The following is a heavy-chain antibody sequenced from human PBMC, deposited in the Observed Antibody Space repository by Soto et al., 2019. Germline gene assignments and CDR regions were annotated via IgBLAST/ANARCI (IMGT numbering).Heavy chain of an antibody. Sequence: QVQLVQSGAEVKKHGASVKVSCKASGYTFTRYDINWVRQTTGQGLEWMGWMNPNSCNTGYAQKFQGRVTMTRNTSISTAYLGLSSLGSEDTAVYYCATERSGYFDYWGQGPVVSVSS. D-gene: IGHD2-15*01. CDR2: MNPNSCNT. V-gene: IGHV1-8*01. CDR1: GYTFTRYD. J-gene: IGHJ4*02. CDR3: ATERSGYFDY.